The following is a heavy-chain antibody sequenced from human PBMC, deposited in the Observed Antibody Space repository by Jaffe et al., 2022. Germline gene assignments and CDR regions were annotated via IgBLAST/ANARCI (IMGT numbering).Heavy chain of an antibody. J-gene: IGHJ3*02. CDR1: GFTFSSYE. D-gene: IGHD3-22*01. CDR2: ISSSGSTI. V-gene: IGHV3-48*03. Sequence: EVQLVESGGGLVQPGGSLRLSCAASGFTFSSYEMNWVRQAPGKGLEWVSYISSSGSTIYYADSVKGRFTISRDNAKNSLYLQMNSLRAEDTAVYYCARGGGSGYYYGGDAFDIWGQGTMVTVSS. CDR3: ARGGGSGYYYGGDAFDI.